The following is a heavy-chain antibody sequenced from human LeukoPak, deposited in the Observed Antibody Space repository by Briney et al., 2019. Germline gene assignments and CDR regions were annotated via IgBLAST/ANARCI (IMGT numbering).Heavy chain of an antibody. V-gene: IGHV4-4*07. J-gene: IGHJ3*01. D-gene: IGHD4-17*01. Sequence: SETLSLTCTVSGGSMSNYYWGWIRQPAEKGLEWIGRLRSTGSTNYNPSLRSRVTMSLDTSKKQFSLKLTSVTAADTAMYFCARSDYGSDASCDAFDLWGQGQWSPSLQ. CDR2: LRSTGST. CDR3: ARSDYGSDASCDAFDL. CDR1: GGSMSNYY.